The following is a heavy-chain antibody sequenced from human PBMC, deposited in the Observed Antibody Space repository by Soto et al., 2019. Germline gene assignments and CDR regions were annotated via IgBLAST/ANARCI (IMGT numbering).Heavy chain of an antibody. CDR2: IYYSGST. CDR1: GGSISSYY. J-gene: IGHJ4*02. CDR3: VRVTDYHESSGYYSLDY. D-gene: IGHD3-22*01. Sequence: PSETLSLTCTVSGGSISSYYWSWIRQPPGKGLEWIGYIYYSGSTNYNPSLKSRVTISVDTSKNQFSLKLSSVTAADTAVYYCVRVTDYHESSGYYSLDYWGQVTLVTVSS. V-gene: IGHV4-59*01.